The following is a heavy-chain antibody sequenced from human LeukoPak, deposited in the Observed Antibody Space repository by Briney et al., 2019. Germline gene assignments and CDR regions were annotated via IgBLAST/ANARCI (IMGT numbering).Heavy chain of an antibody. CDR2: INPGGDNT. D-gene: IGHD5-24*01. CDR1: GYTFTKSY. Sequence: ASVKVSCTASGYTFTKSYIHWVRQAPGQRLEWMGLINPGGDNTDYAQNLQGRLTMTSDTSARTVYMELSSLRSEDTAVYYCARIRDGYNDAYDIWGQGTVVTVPS. CDR3: ARIRDGYNDAYDI. V-gene: IGHV1-46*04. J-gene: IGHJ3*02.